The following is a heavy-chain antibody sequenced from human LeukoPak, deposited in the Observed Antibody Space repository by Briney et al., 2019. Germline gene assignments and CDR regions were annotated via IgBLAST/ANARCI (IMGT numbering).Heavy chain of an antibody. V-gene: IGHV4-59*08. CDR3: ARHGSYSGYRYYYGMDV. Sequence: SETLSLTCNVSGGSVSHYYWSWIRQPPGKGLEWIGYIYYSGSTNYNPSLKSRVTISVDTSKNQFSLKLSSVTAADTAVYYCARHGSYSGYRYYYGMDVWGQGTTVTVSS. D-gene: IGHD5-12*01. CDR1: GGSVSHYY. J-gene: IGHJ6*02. CDR2: IYYSGST.